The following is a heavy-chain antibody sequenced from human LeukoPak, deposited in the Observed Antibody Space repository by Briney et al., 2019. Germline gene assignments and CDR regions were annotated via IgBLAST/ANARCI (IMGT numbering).Heavy chain of an antibody. D-gene: IGHD3-3*01. CDR3: ARVGGLVSSFDY. CDR1: GGSISSYY. CDR2: IYYSGRT. J-gene: IGHJ4*02. Sequence: PSETLSLTCTVSGGSISSYYWSWIRQPPGKGLEWIGYIYYSGRTNYNPSLKSRVTISVDKSKNQFSLKLSSVTAADTAVYYCARVGGLVSSFDYWGQGTLVTVSS. V-gene: IGHV4-59*12.